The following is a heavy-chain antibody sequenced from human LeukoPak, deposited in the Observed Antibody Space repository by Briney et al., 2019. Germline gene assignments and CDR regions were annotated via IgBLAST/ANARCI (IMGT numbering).Heavy chain of an antibody. CDR2: IYYSGST. CDR3: ARGGSRYFDL. J-gene: IGHJ2*01. Sequence: SETLSLTCSVSGGSISGYYWSWIRQPPGKGLEWIGYIYYSGSTNYNPSLKSRVTISVDTSNNQFSLRLSSVTAADTAVYYCARGGSRYFDLWGRGSLVTVSS. V-gene: IGHV4-59*01. CDR1: GGSISGYY.